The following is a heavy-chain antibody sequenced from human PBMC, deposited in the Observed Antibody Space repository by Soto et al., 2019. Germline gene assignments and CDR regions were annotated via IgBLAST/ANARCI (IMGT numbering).Heavy chain of an antibody. CDR3: ARGWELIHFYFDS. V-gene: IGHV1-2*02. Sequence: ASVKVSCKASGYTFTGYYMHWVRQAPGQGLEWMGWINPNSGGTNYAQKFQGRVTMTRDTAISTAYMELSRLRTDDSAVYYCARGWELIHFYFDSWGQGTVVTVSS. D-gene: IGHD1-26*01. J-gene: IGHJ4*02. CDR2: INPNSGGT. CDR1: GYTFTGYY.